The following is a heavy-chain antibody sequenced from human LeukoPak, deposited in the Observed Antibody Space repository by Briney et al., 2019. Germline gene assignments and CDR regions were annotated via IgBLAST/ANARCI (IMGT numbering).Heavy chain of an antibody. Sequence: PGGSLRLSCAASGFTFSSYSMSWVRQAPGKGLEWVSAISGSGGSTYYADSVKGRFTISRDNSKNTLYLQMNSLRAEDTAVYYCAKDPFIVGPIHGAFDIWGQGTMVTVSS. D-gene: IGHD2-21*01. J-gene: IGHJ3*02. CDR3: AKDPFIVGPIHGAFDI. CDR1: GFTFSSYS. CDR2: ISGSGGST. V-gene: IGHV3-23*01.